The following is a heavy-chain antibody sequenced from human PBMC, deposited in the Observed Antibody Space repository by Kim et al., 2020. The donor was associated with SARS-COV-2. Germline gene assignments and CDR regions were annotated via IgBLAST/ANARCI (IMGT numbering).Heavy chain of an antibody. Sequence: SETLSLTCAVYGGSFSGYYWSWIRQPPGKGLEWIGEINHSGSTNYNPSLKSRVTISVDTSKNQFSLKLSSVTAADTAVYYCATYRPSSGWPFDYWGQGTL. D-gene: IGHD6-19*01. CDR2: INHSGST. CDR3: ATYRPSSGWPFDY. V-gene: IGHV4-34*01. J-gene: IGHJ4*02. CDR1: GGSFSGYY.